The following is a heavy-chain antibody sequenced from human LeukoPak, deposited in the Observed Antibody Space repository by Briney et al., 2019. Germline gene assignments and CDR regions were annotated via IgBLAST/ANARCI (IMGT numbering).Heavy chain of an antibody. V-gene: IGHV4-59*11. CDR3: AGTAATLVDYYYYYMDV. J-gene: IGHJ6*03. Sequence: SETLSLTCTVSGDSISSHYWSWIRQPPGKGLEWIGYIYYSGSTNYHPSLKSRVTISVDTSKNQISLKLSSVTAADTAVYYCAGTAATLVDYYYYYMDVWGKGTTVTVSS. CDR1: GDSISSHY. D-gene: IGHD6-13*01. CDR2: IYYSGST.